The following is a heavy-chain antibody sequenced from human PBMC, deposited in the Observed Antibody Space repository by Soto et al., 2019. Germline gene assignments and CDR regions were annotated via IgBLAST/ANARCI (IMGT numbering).Heavy chain of an antibody. J-gene: IGHJ4*02. CDR1: GFTFSNAW. CDR3: TTLNSAVAPGY. Sequence: GGSLRLSCAASGFTFSNAWMSWVRQAPGKGLEWVGRIKSKTDGGTTDYAAPVKGRFSISRDDSKNTLYLQMNSLKTEDTAVYYCTTLNSAVAPGYWGQGTLVTVSS. V-gene: IGHV3-15*01. D-gene: IGHD6-19*01. CDR2: IKSKTDGGTT.